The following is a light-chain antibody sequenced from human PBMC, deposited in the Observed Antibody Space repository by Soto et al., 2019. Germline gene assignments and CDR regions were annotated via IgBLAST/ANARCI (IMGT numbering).Light chain of an antibody. J-gene: IGKJ5*01. CDR3: QQYDNPPIT. CDR1: QDISNY. V-gene: IGKV1-33*01. Sequence: DIQMTQSPSSLSASVGDRVTITCQASQDISNYLNWYQQKPGKAPKLLIYDASNLETGVPSRFSGSGSGTEFTFTISSLQPEDIATYYCQQYDNPPITFGQGTRLEIQ. CDR2: DAS.